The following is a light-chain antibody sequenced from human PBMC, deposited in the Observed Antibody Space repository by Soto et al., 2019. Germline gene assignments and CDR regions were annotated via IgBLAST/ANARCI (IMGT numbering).Light chain of an antibody. CDR2: YDD. J-gene: IGLJ2*01. V-gene: IGLV1-36*01. Sequence: QSVLTQPPSVSEAPRQRVTISCSGSSSNIGNNAVNWYQQLPGKAPKLLIYYDDLLPSGVSDRCSGSKSGTSASLAISGLQSEDEADDYCSAWDDSLNGVVFGGGTKLTVL. CDR1: SSNIGNNA. CDR3: SAWDDSLNGVV.